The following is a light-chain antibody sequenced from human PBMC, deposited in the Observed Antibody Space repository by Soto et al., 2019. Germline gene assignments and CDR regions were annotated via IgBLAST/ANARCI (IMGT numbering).Light chain of an antibody. CDR1: QSISSW. V-gene: IGKV1-5*01. J-gene: IGKJ1*01. Sequence: IQMTQSPSTLSASVGDRVTITCRASQSISSWLAWYQQKPGKVPKLLIYDASSLESGVPSRFSGSGSGTEFTLTITSLQPDDFATYYCQQYNSYPWTFGRGTKVDI. CDR3: QQYNSYPWT. CDR2: DAS.